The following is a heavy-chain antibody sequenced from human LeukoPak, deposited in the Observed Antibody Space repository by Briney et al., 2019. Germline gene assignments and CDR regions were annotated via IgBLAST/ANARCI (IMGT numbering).Heavy chain of an antibody. D-gene: IGHD2-2*01. Sequence: ASVKVSCKASGYTFTSYGISWVRQAPGQGLEWMGIINPSGGSTSYAQKFQGRVTMTRDTSTSTVYMELSSLRSEDTAVYYCARDTCSSTSCYVHPDYYFDYWGQGTLVTVSS. V-gene: IGHV1-46*01. CDR2: INPSGGST. CDR1: GYTFTSYG. CDR3: ARDTCSSTSCYVHPDYYFDY. J-gene: IGHJ4*02.